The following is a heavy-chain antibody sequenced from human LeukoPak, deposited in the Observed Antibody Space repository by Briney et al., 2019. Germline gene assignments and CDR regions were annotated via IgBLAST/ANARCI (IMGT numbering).Heavy chain of an antibody. CDR2: ISSSSDLM. J-gene: IGHJ4*02. D-gene: IGHD3-10*01. V-gene: IGHV3-48*02. Sequence: GGSLRLSCEASGFSLSISGMNSVRQAPGKGLEWVSYISSSSDLMSYVASVKGRFTVSRDNAKNSLFLQMNSLRDEDTAVYYCARVLRGLYNLGDWGQGTLVTVSS. CDR1: GFSLSISG. CDR3: ARVLRGLYNLGD.